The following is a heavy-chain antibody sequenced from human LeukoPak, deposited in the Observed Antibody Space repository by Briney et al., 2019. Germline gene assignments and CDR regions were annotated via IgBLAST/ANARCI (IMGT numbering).Heavy chain of an antibody. CDR2: IYYSGST. J-gene: IGHJ3*02. V-gene: IGHV4-59*12. CDR3: ARALNSSDYYYALDAFDI. Sequence: SETLSLTCTVSGGSITSYFWTWIRQPPGKGLEWIGYIYYSGSTNYNPSLKSRVTISVDTSKNQFSLKLSSVTAADTAVYYCARALNSSDYYYALDAFDIWGQGTMVTVSS. CDR1: GGSITSYF. D-gene: IGHD3-22*01.